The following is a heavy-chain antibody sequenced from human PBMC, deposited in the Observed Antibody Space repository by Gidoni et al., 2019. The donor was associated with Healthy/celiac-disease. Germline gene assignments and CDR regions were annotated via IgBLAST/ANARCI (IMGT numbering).Heavy chain of an antibody. Sequence: EVQLVESGGGLVKPGGSLSLSCAASGFTSSSYSLNWVRQAPGTGLEWVSSISSRSSYIYYADSVKGRFTISRDNAKNSLYLQMNSLRAEDTAVYYCASMVYDYIWGSYRLKGYFDYWGQGTLVTVSS. J-gene: IGHJ4*02. CDR3: ASMVYDYIWGSYRLKGYFDY. D-gene: IGHD3-16*02. CDR2: ISSRSSYI. CDR1: GFTSSSYS. V-gene: IGHV3-21*01.